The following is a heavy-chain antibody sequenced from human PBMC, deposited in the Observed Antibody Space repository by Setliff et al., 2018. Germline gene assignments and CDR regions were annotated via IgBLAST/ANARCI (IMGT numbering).Heavy chain of an antibody. CDR1: GGTFSNYG. D-gene: IGHD4-4*01. Sequence: GASVKVSCKASGGTFSNYGVSWVRQAPGQGLEWMGWISPNSGDTNYGQKFQGRVTMTRDTSISTVYMELSRLRSDDTAVYYCARGGTTLTSYDYWGQGTLVTVSS. V-gene: IGHV1-2*02. CDR3: ARGGTTLTSYDY. J-gene: IGHJ4*02. CDR2: ISPNSGDT.